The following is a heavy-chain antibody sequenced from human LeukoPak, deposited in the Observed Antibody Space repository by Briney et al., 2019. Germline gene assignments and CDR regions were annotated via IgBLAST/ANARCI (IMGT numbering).Heavy chain of an antibody. CDR2: MNPNSGNT. J-gene: IGHJ6*02. Sequence: ASVSVSYRSSGYTFTIYDINGVRQAPGQGREGVGWMNPNSGNTGYAQKFQGRVTMTRDTSISTAYMELSRLRSDDTAVYYCARGSSSWYYGMDVWGQGTTVTVSS. CDR3: ARGSSSWYYGMDV. V-gene: IGHV1-8*01. CDR1: GYTFTIYD. D-gene: IGHD2-2*01.